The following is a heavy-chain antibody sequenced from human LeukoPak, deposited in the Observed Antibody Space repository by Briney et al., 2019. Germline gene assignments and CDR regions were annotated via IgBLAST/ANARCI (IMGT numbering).Heavy chain of an antibody. J-gene: IGHJ4*02. V-gene: IGHV3-21*01. CDR2: ISSSTTYI. CDR3: ASSADLIIPGAIGFFDS. D-gene: IGHD4/OR15-4a*01. CDR1: GFSFSKYT. Sequence: GGSLRLSCAASGFSFSKYTMNWVRQAPGKGLEWLSSISSSTTYIYYADSVRGRFTILRDNAKNSLYLQMNNLRPEDTAVYYCASSADLIIPGAIGFFDSWGQETLVTVSS.